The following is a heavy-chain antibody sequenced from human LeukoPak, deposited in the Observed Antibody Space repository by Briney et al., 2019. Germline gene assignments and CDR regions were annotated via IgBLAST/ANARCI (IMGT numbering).Heavy chain of an antibody. V-gene: IGHV3-23*01. J-gene: IGHJ4*02. CDR2: ISGSGGST. CDR1: GFTFSSYS. Sequence: GGSLRLSCAASGFTFSSYSMSWVRQAPGTGLEWVSAISGSGGSTYYADSVKGRFTISRDNSKNTLYLQMNSLRAEDTAVYYCAKDPFPYCSGGSCYSGYFDYWGQGTLVTVSS. D-gene: IGHD2-15*01. CDR3: AKDPFPYCSGGSCYSGYFDY.